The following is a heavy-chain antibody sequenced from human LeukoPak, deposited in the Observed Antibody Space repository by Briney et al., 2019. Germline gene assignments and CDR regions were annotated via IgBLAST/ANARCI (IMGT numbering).Heavy chain of an antibody. CDR3: ARAGRPQERYFDWLLPRDY. D-gene: IGHD3-9*01. J-gene: IGHJ4*02. Sequence: ASVKASCKASGGTFSSYAISWVRQAPGQGLEWMGGIIPIFGTANYAQKFQGRVTITADESTSTAYMELSSLRSEDTAVYYCARAGRPQERYFDWLLPRDYWGQGTLVTVSS. V-gene: IGHV1-69*13. CDR2: IIPIFGTA. CDR1: GGTFSSYA.